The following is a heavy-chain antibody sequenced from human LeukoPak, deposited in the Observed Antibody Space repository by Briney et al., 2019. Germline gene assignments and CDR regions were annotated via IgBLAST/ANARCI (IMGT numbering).Heavy chain of an antibody. CDR1: GGSFSGNY. CDR3: ARGLIAVAGIGFDY. D-gene: IGHD6-19*01. Sequence: SETLSLTCAVYGGSFSGNYWSWIRQPPGKGLEWIGQINHSGTTTYNPSLKSRVTISQDTSKNQFSLKLSSVTAADTAVYYCARGLIAVAGIGFDYWGQGTLVTVSS. V-gene: IGHV4-34*01. J-gene: IGHJ4*02. CDR2: INHSGTT.